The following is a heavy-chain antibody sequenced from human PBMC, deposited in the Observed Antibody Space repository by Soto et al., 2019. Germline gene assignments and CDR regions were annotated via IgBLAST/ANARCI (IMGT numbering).Heavy chain of an antibody. V-gene: IGHV3-15*01. CDR3: TTDGFTGIVGI. J-gene: IGHJ3*02. D-gene: IGHD3-22*01. CDR2: IRSKTSSETR. CDR1: GFPFTKAW. Sequence: EVQLVESGGSLVPPGGSLRLSCAASGFPFTKAWMTWVRQAPGKGLEWVGRIRSKTSSETREYAAPVKGRFTISRDDSKNMLYLEMNSLKIEDTGVYYCTTDGFTGIVGIWGQGTMVTVSS.